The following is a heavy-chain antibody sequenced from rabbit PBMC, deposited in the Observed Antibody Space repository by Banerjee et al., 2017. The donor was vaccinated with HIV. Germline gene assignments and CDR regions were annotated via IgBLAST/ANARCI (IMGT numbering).Heavy chain of an antibody. CDR1: GFSFSSSYW. Sequence: EESGGDLVKPEGSLTLTCTASGFSFSSSYWICWVRQAPGKGLEWIGCIYTGSGSTYYASWAKGRFTISKTSSTTVTLQMTSLTAADTATYFCARGVGAGYSYPYYFNLWGQGTLVTVS. D-gene: IGHD7-1*01. CDR3: ARGVGAGYSYPYYFNL. J-gene: IGHJ4*01. CDR2: IYTGSGST. V-gene: IGHV1S45*01.